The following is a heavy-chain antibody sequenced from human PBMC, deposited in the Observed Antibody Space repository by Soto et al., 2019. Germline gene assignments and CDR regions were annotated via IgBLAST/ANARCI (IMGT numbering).Heavy chain of an antibody. V-gene: IGHV3-30*18. Sequence: GGSLRLSCAASGFTFSSYGMHWVRQVPGKGLEWVAVISYDGSNKYYADSVKGRFTISRDNSKNTLYLQMNSLRAEDTAVYYCAKDRVAARRGIFDYWGQGTLVTVSS. CDR1: GFTFSSYG. CDR2: ISYDGSNK. CDR3: AKDRVAARRGIFDY. J-gene: IGHJ4*02. D-gene: IGHD6-6*01.